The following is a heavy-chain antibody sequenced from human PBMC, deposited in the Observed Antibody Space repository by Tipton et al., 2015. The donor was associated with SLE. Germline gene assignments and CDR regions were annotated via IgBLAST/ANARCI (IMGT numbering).Heavy chain of an antibody. CDR2: IYSGGST. D-gene: IGHD2-2*01. CDR1: GFTFSSYA. V-gene: IGHV3-23*03. J-gene: IGHJ4*02. Sequence: GSLRLSCADSGFTFSSYAMSWVRQAPGKGLEWVSVIYSGGSTYYADSVKGRFTISRDNSKNTLYLQMNSLRAEDTAVYYCAKGRSTSCPYYFDYWGQGTLVTVSS. CDR3: AKGRSTSCPYYFDY.